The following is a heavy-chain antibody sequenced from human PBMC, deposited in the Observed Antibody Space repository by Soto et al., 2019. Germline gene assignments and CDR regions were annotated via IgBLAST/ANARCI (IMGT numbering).Heavy chain of an antibody. J-gene: IGHJ4*02. CDR2: ISWNSGSI. D-gene: IGHD3-10*01. CDR3: AKTFMVRGAIDY. CDR1: GFTFDDYA. Sequence: GGSLRLSCAASGFTFDDYAMHWVRQAPGKGLEWVSGISWNSGSIGYADSVKGRFTISRDNAKNSLYLQMNSLRAEDTALYYCAKTFMVRGAIDYWGQGTLVTVSS. V-gene: IGHV3-9*01.